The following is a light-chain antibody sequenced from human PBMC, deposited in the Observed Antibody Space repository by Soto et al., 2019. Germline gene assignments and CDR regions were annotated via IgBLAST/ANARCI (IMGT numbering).Light chain of an antibody. V-gene: IGKV3-20*01. Sequence: EIVLTQSPDTMSLSPGERATLSCRASQSVTNRYLAWYQQKPGQAPRLLIYGASSRATGIPDRFSGSGSETEFTLTISTLEPGDFAVYYCQQYSSSRLTFGGGTKVEIK. CDR3: QQYSSSRLT. CDR2: GAS. CDR1: QSVTNRY. J-gene: IGKJ4*01.